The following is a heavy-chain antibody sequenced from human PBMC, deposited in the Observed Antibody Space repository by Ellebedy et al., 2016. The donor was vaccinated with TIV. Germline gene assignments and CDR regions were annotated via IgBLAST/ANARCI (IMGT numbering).Heavy chain of an antibody. Sequence: GESLKISCASSGFTFSSYWMSWVRQAPGKGLEWVANIKQDGSEKYYVDSVKGRFTISRDNAKNSLYLQMNSLRAEDTAVYYCARDVGGSPYYYYGMDVWGQGTTVTVSS. CDR2: IKQDGSEK. V-gene: IGHV3-7*01. J-gene: IGHJ6*02. CDR3: ARDVGGSPYYYYGMDV. D-gene: IGHD1-26*01. CDR1: GFTFSSYW.